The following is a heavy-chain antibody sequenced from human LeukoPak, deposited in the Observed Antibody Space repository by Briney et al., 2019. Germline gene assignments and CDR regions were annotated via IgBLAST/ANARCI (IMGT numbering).Heavy chain of an antibody. J-gene: IGHJ4*02. Sequence: GGSLRLSCAASGFTFSSHNMNWVRQAPGKGLEWVSSISSSSSHIYYADSVEGRFTISRDNAKNSLYLQMNSLRAEDTAVYYCARGLVGATSRNYFDYWGQGTLVIVSS. CDR1: GFTFSSHN. D-gene: IGHD1-26*01. CDR3: ARGLVGATSRNYFDY. CDR2: ISSSSSHI. V-gene: IGHV3-21*01.